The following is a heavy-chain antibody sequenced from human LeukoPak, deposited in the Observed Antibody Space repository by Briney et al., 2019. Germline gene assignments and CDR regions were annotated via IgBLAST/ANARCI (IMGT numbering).Heavy chain of an antibody. CDR3: ARVPFDY. J-gene: IGHJ4*02. Sequence: SETLSLTCTVSGGSISGHYWTWIRQPPGKGLEWIGQIHYSGRPDYNPSLKSRVTISVDTSKNQLSLKVTSVTAADTAVYYCARVPFDYWGQGTLVTVSS. V-gene: IGHV4-59*11. CDR2: IHYSGRP. CDR1: GGSISGHY.